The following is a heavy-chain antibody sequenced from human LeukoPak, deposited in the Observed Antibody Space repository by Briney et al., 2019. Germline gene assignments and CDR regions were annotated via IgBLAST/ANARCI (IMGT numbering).Heavy chain of an antibody. Sequence: GGSLRLSCEASGFSFSNYWMSWVRPAPGKGLEGVANIRQDGAERYYVDSVKGRFTISRDNAKNSVYLEMNSLRVEDTAVYFCARAPYFESSGPLWGQGTLVTVSS. J-gene: IGHJ4*02. CDR3: ARAPYFESSGPL. V-gene: IGHV3-7*01. CDR1: GFSFSNYW. CDR2: IRQDGAER. D-gene: IGHD3-22*01.